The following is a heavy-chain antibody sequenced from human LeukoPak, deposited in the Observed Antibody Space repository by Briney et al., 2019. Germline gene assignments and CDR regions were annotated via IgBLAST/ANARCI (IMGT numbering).Heavy chain of an antibody. CDR3: AKDHYGIQLWPNSLDY. D-gene: IGHD5-18*01. J-gene: IGHJ4*02. CDR2: ISYDGSNK. V-gene: IGHV3-30*18. Sequence: GGSLRLSCAASGFTFSSYGMHWVRQAPGKGQEWVAVISYDGSNKYYADSVKGRFTISRDNSKNTLYLQMNSLRAEDTAVYYCAKDHYGIQLWPNSLDYWGQGTLVTVSS. CDR1: GFTFSSYG.